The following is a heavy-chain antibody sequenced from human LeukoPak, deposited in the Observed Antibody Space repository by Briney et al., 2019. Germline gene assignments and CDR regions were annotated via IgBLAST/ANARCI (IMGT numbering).Heavy chain of an antibody. CDR3: ATSGYCSGGSCYSGAFDI. V-gene: IGHV3-21*01. CDR2: ISSSSSYI. Sequence: SGGSLRLSWAASGFTFSSYSMHWVRQAPGKGLEWVSSISSSSSYIYYADSVKGRFTISRDNAKNSLYLQMNSLRAEDTAVYYCATSGYCSGGSCYSGAFDIWGQGTMVTVSS. CDR1: GFTFSSYS. D-gene: IGHD2-15*01. J-gene: IGHJ3*02.